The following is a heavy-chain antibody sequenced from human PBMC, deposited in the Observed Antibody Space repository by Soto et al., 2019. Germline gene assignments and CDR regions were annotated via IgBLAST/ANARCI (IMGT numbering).Heavy chain of an antibody. V-gene: IGHV3-30*18. J-gene: IGHJ3*02. CDR1: GFTFGSYG. D-gene: IGHD3-16*02. Sequence: PGGSRGLSCAASGFTFGSYGMHWVRQAPGKGLEWVAVISDDGSNKYYADSVKGRFTISRDTSKNTLYLQMNSLRAEDTAVYYCAKGFFVYGGGRDAFDIWGQGTMVTVSS. CDR3: AKGFFVYGGGRDAFDI. CDR2: ISDDGSNK.